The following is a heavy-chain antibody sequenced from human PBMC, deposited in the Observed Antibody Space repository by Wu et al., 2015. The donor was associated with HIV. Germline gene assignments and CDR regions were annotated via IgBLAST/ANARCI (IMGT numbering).Heavy chain of an antibody. J-gene: IGHJ3*02. V-gene: IGHV1-2*02. CDR2: INPNSGGT. CDR1: GYTFTGYY. D-gene: IGHD3-9*01. Sequence: QVQLVQSGAEVKKPGASVKVSCKASGYTFTGYYMHWVRQAPGQGLEWMGWINPNSGGTNYAQKFQGRVTMTRDTSISTAYMELSRLRSDDTAVYYCARDGSIDDILTGYAADAFDIWGQGTMVTVSS. CDR3: ARDGSIDDILTGYAADAFDI.